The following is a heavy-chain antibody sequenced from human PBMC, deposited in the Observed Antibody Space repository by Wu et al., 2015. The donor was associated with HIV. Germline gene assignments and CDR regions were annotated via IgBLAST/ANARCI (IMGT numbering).Heavy chain of an antibody. J-gene: IGHJ4*02. CDR1: GYTFTYYD. Sequence: QVQLVQSGAEVKKPGASVKVSCKASGYTFTYYDINWVRQATGQGLEWMGWMNPNSGNTGYAQKFQGRVTMTRNTSIRTAYMELSSLRSDDTAIYFCARQXAYTDGWYIYDYWGQGTLVTVSS. V-gene: IGHV1-8*01. CDR3: ARQXAYTDGWYIYDY. CDR2: MNPNSGNT. D-gene: IGHD6-19*01.